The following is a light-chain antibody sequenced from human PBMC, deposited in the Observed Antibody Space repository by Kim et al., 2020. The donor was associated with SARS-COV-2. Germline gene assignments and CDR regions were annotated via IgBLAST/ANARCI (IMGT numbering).Light chain of an antibody. Sequence: DIQLTQSPSFLSASVGDRVTITCRASQVISGYLVWYQQKSGEAPKFLIDAAYTLQSGVPSRFSGSGSATEFSLTISSLQPEDFATYYCQQFKSYPRTFGQGTKVDIK. CDR2: AAY. CDR3: QQFKSYPRT. J-gene: IGKJ1*01. V-gene: IGKV1-9*01. CDR1: QVISGY.